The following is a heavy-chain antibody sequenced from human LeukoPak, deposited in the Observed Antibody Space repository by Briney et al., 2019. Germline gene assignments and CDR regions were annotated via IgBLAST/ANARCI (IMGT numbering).Heavy chain of an antibody. J-gene: IGHJ4*02. D-gene: IGHD3-16*01. Sequence: ASVNVSCKASGYTFTGYYMHWVRQAPGQGLEWMGRINPNSGGTNYAQKFQGRVTMTRDTSISTAYMELSRLRSDDTAVYYCARDPLGDAFDYWGQGTLVTVSS. V-gene: IGHV1-2*06. CDR1: GYTFTGYY. CDR2: INPNSGGT. CDR3: ARDPLGDAFDY.